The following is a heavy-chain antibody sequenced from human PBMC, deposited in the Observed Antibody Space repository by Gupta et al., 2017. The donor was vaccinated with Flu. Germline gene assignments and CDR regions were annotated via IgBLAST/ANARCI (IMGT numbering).Heavy chain of an antibody. D-gene: IGHD1-26*01. J-gene: IGHJ4*02. CDR3: ARTPRVGSFEY. CDR1: GYPFTEYY. Sequence: ASGYPFTEYYIHWVRQAPGQGLEWMGKINPDGGSTRYAQRFQGRVTMTRDTSTHIVYMDLSSLRSDDTAMYYCARTPRVGSFEYWGQGPLV. CDR2: INPDGGST. V-gene: IGHV1-46*01.